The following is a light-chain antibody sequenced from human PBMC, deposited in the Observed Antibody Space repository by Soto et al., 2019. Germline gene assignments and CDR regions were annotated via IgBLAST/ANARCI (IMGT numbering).Light chain of an antibody. CDR1: SSNIGAGYD. Sequence: QSVLTQPPSVSGAPGQRVTISCTGSSSNIGAGYDVHWYQQLPGTAPKLLIYGNSNRPSGVPDRFSGSKSGTSASLAITGIQAENEADYYCQSYDSSLSVYYVFGTG. CDR3: QSYDSSLSVYYV. V-gene: IGLV1-40*01. CDR2: GNS. J-gene: IGLJ1*01.